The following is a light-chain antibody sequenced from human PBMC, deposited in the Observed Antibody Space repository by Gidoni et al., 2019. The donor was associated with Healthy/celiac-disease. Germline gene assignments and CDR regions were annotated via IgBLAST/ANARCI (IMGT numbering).Light chain of an antibody. CDR3: QQYGSSPGT. V-gene: IGKV3-20*01. J-gene: IGKJ1*01. Sequence: EIVLTPSPGTLSLSPGERATLSCRASQRVSSSYLAWYQQKPGQAPRLLSYGASSRATGIPDRFSGSGSGTDFTLTISRLEPEDFAVYYWQQYGSSPGTFGQGTKVEIK. CDR2: GAS. CDR1: QRVSSSY.